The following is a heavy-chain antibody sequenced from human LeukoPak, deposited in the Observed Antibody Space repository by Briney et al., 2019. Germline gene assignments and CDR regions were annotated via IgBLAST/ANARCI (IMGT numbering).Heavy chain of an antibody. CDR2: IKQDGSEK. CDR1: GFTFSSYW. CDR3: AKGLVPAAIRVVDY. Sequence: GGSLRLSCAASGFTFSSYWMSWVRQAPGKGLEWVANIKQDGSEKYYVDSVKGRFTISRDNSQNTLYLQVNSLRAEDTAVYYCAKGLVPAAIRVVDYWGQGTLVTVSS. V-gene: IGHV3-7*03. J-gene: IGHJ4*02. D-gene: IGHD2-2*01.